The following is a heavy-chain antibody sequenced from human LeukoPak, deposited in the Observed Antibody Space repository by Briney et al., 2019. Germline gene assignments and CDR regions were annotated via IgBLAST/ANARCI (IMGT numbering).Heavy chain of an antibody. CDR3: ARAPKDIVVVVAAPSFDY. D-gene: IGHD2-15*01. Sequence: GGSLRLSCAAAGFTFSSYEMNWVRQAPEKGLEWVSYISSRGSTIYYADSVKGRFTISRDNAKNSLYLQMNSLRAEDTAVYYCARAPKDIVVVVAAPSFDYWGQGTLVTVSS. J-gene: IGHJ4*02. V-gene: IGHV3-48*03. CDR2: ISSRGSTI. CDR1: GFTFSSYE.